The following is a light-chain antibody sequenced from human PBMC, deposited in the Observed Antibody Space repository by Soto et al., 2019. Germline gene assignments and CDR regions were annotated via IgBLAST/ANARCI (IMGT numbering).Light chain of an antibody. V-gene: IGKV1-17*03. J-gene: IGKJ4*01. CDR2: GAS. CDR3: LQHNTYPLS. Sequence: DIQMTQSPSAMSASVGDRVTITCRASQAISHYLAWFHQRPGKVPKRLIYGASTLESGVPSRFIGSGSGTDFTLTIGSLQPEDFGTYYCLQHNTYPLSFGGGTKVE. CDR1: QAISHY.